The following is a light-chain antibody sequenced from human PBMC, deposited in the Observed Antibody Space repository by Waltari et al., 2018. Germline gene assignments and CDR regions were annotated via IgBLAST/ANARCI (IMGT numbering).Light chain of an antibody. CDR1: QGIGSW. Sequence: DIQMTQSPSFVSASVGARVTITCRASQGIGSWLAWYQQKPGKAPKLLVSGASTLQSEVPSRFSGSGSGTDFSLTINSLQPEDVATYYCQQATSFPLTFGGGTKVEIK. CDR2: GAS. V-gene: IGKV1-12*01. CDR3: QQATSFPLT. J-gene: IGKJ4*01.